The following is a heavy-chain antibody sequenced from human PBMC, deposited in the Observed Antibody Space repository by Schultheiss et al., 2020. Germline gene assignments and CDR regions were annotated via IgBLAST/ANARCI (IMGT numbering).Heavy chain of an antibody. CDR2: INHSGST. CDR1: GGSFSGYY. Sequence: SETLSLTCAVYGGSFSGYYWSWIRQPPGKGLEWIGEINHSGSTNYNPSLKSRVTISVDTSKNQFSLKLSSVTAADTAVYYCAKGGGSFYSGLDHWGQGTLVTVSS. V-gene: IGHV4-34*01. D-gene: IGHD2-15*01. J-gene: IGHJ4*02. CDR3: AKGGGSFYSGLDH.